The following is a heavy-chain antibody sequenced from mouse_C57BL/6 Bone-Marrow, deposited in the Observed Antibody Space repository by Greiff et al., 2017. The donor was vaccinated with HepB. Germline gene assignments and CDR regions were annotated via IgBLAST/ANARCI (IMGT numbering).Heavy chain of an antibody. V-gene: IGHV14-4*01. D-gene: IGHD1-1*01. CDR1: GFNIKDDY. CDR2: IGPENGDT. CDR3: TTHSGSSYLFAY. Sequence: VHVKQSGAELVRPGASVKLSCTASGFNIKDDYMHWVKQRPEQGLEWIGWIGPENGDTEYASKFQGKATITADTSSNTAYLQLSSLTSEDTAVYDCTTHSGSSYLFAYGGQGTLVTVSA. J-gene: IGHJ3*01.